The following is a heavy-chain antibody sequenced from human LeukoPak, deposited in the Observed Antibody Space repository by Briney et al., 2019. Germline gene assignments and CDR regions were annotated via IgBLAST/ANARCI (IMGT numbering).Heavy chain of an antibody. CDR2: ISAYNGNT. D-gene: IGHD5-12*01. CDR1: GYTFTSYG. CDR3: ARVVVVEATITYFDY. V-gene: IGHV1-18*04. J-gene: IGHJ4*02. Sequence: ASVKVSCKASGYTFTSYGISWVRQAPGQGLEWMGWISAYNGNTNYAQKLQGRVTMTTDTSTSTAYMELRSLRSDDTAVYYRARVVVVEATITYFDYWGQGTLVTVSS.